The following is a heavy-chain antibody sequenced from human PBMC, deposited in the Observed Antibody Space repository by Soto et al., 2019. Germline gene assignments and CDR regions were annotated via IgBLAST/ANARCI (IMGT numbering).Heavy chain of an antibody. Sequence: GSLKISCKGSGYSFTSYWIGWVRQMPGKGLEWMGIIYPGDSDTRYSPSFQGQVTISADKSISTAYLQWSSLKASDTAMYYCARSAYYDFWSGYPTNWFDPWGQGTLVTVSS. V-gene: IGHV5-51*01. CDR3: ARSAYYDFWSGYPTNWFDP. CDR1: GYSFTSYW. D-gene: IGHD3-3*01. J-gene: IGHJ5*02. CDR2: IYPGDSDT.